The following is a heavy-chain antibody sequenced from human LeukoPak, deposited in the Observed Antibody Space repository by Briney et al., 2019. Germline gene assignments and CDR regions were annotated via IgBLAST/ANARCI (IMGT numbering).Heavy chain of an antibody. Sequence: ASVKVSCKASGYTFTTYGISWVRQAPGQGLEWMGWISAYNGNTNYAQKLRGRVTMTTDTSTSTAYMVLRSLRSDDTAVYYCARVIAVADSDAFDIWGQRTMVTVSS. D-gene: IGHD6-19*01. CDR2: ISAYNGNT. CDR3: ARVIAVADSDAFDI. CDR1: GYTFTTYG. V-gene: IGHV1-18*01. J-gene: IGHJ3*02.